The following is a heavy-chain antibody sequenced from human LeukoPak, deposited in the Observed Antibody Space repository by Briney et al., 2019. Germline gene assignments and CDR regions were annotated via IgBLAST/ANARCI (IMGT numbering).Heavy chain of an antibody. Sequence: SETLSLTCTVSGDSISGHYWTWIRQPPGKGLEWIRYIYYSGNTNYNPSLRSRVTISVDTSKNQLSLNLSSVTAADTAVYYCARGGYRGYDFSDYWGQGTLVTVSS. CDR2: IYYSGNT. J-gene: IGHJ4*02. D-gene: IGHD5-12*01. CDR3: ARGGYRGYDFSDY. CDR1: GDSISGHY. V-gene: IGHV4-59*11.